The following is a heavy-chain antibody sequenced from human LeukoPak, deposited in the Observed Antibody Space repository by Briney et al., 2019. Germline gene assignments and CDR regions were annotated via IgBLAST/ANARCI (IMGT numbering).Heavy chain of an antibody. J-gene: IGHJ3*02. V-gene: IGHV3-48*03. CDR1: GFTFSSYE. D-gene: IGHD2-15*01. CDR2: ISSSGYTI. Sequence: PGGSLRLSCEASGFTFSSYEINWVRQAPGKGLEWVSYISSSGYTIYYADSVKGRFTISRDNAKNSLYLQMNSLRAEDTAVYYCARNPGCSGGTAYGRGGFDIWGQGTMVTVPS. CDR3: ARNPGCSGGTAYGRGGFDI.